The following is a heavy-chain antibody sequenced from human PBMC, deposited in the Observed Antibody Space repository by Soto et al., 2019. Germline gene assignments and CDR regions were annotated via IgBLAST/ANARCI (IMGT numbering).Heavy chain of an antibody. CDR3: ARWFTYGNFDYFDY. V-gene: IGHV3-74*01. J-gene: IGHJ4*02. Sequence: PGGSLRLSCAAYGFTFNTYWMHWFRQAPGKGLVWVSRINSGGGTTTYADSVKGRFTISRDNAKNTLYLQMNGLRAEDTAIYYCARWFTYGNFDYFDYWGQGTQVTVSS. D-gene: IGHD4-17*01. CDR1: GFTFNTYW. CDR2: INSGGGTT.